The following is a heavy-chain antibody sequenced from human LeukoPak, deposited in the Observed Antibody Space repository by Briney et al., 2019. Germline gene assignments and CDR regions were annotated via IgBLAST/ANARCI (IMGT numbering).Heavy chain of an antibody. CDR1: GFTFSSYG. CDR2: IWYDGSNK. J-gene: IGHJ4*02. V-gene: IGHV3-33*01. CDR3: ARDGASASSSWYEGGYYFDY. Sequence: GRSLRLSCAASGFTFSSYGMHWVRQAPGKGLEWVAVIWYDGSNKYYADSVKGRFTISRDNSKNTLYLQMNSLRAEDTAVYYCARDGASASSSWYEGGYYFDYRGQGTLVTVSS. D-gene: IGHD6-13*01.